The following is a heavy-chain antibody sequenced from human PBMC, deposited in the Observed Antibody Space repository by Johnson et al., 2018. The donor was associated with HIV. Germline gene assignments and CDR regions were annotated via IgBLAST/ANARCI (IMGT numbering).Heavy chain of an antibody. V-gene: IGHV3-20*04. CDR2: INWNGGRT. CDR1: GFTFDDYG. D-gene: IGHD3-22*01. J-gene: IGHJ3*01. Sequence: VQLVESGGGVVRPGGSLRLSCVASGFTFDDYGMSWVRQAPGKGLEWVSGINWNGGRTGYADSVKGRFTISRDNAKNSLFLQMNSLRAEDTAVYYCARGGFTMIVVAYWGQGTMVTVSS. CDR3: ARGGFTMIVVAY.